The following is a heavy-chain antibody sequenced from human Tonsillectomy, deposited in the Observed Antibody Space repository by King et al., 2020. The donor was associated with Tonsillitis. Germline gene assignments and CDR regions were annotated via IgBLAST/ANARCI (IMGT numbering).Heavy chain of an antibody. CDR1: GGSISSDNYY. J-gene: IGHJ4*02. CDR3: ARQRIVGPPNT. Sequence: QLQESGPGLVKPSETLSLTCTVSGGSISSDNYYWGWIRRPPGKGLEWIGSIYYSGSTYYNPSLKSRVTISVDTSKNQFSLKLSSVTAADTALYYCARQRIVGPPNTWGQGTLVTVSS. CDR2: IYYSGST. V-gene: IGHV4-39*01. D-gene: IGHD1-26*01.